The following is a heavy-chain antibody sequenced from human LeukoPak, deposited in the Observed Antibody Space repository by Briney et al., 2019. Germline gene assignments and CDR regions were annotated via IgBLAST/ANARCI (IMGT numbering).Heavy chain of an antibody. CDR2: ISYDGSNK. CDR3: AREGPLYAFDI. Sequence: GGSLRLSCAASGFTFSSYAMHWVRQAPGKGLEWVAVISYDGSNKYYADSVKGRFTISRDNSKNTLYLQMNSLRAEDTAVYYCAREGPLYAFDIWGQGTMVTVSS. CDR1: GFTFSSYA. V-gene: IGHV3-30-3*01. J-gene: IGHJ3*02. D-gene: IGHD5/OR15-5a*01.